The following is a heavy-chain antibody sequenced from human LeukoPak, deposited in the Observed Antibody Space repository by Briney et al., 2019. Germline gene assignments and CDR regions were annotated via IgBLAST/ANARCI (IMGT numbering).Heavy chain of an antibody. CDR2: IKQDGSEK. CDR1: GVTFSSYW. D-gene: IGHD2-2*01. Sequence: PGGSLRLSCAASGVTFSSYWMSWVRQAPGKGLEWVANIKQDGSEKYYVDSVKGRFTISRDNAKNSLYLQMNSLRAEDTAVYYRAREGPGYCSSTSCYGAFDIWGQATMVTVSS. CDR3: AREGPGYCSSTSCYGAFDI. J-gene: IGHJ3*02. V-gene: IGHV3-7*01.